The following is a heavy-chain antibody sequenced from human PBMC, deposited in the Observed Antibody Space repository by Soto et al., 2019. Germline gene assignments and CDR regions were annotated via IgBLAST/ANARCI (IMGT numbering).Heavy chain of an antibody. Sequence: GGSLRLSCAASGFTFSSYAMHWVRQAPGKGLEWVAVISYDGSNKYYADSVKGRFTISRDNSKNTLYLQMNSLRAEDTAVYYCARGGSSWYVDYWGQGTLVTVSS. CDR3: ARGGSSWYVDY. CDR1: GFTFSSYA. V-gene: IGHV3-30-3*01. J-gene: IGHJ4*02. CDR2: ISYDGSNK. D-gene: IGHD6-13*01.